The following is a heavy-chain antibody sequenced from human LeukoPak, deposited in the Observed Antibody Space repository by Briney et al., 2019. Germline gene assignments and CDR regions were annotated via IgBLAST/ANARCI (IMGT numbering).Heavy chain of an antibody. D-gene: IGHD3-22*01. CDR1: GFTFSSYG. CDR2: ISSSSSYI. V-gene: IGHV3-21*01. J-gene: IGHJ4*02. CDR3: ARSNYYEELFDY. Sequence: GGSLRLSCAASGFTFSSYGMSWVRQAPGKGLEWVSSISSSSSYIYYADSVKGRFTISRDNAKNSLYLQMNRLRVEDTAVYYCARSNYYEELFDYWGQGTLVTVSS.